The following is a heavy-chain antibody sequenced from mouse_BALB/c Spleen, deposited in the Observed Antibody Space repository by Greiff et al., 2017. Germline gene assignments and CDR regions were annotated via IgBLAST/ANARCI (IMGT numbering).Heavy chain of an antibody. J-gene: IGHJ1*01. D-gene: IGHD1-1*01. CDR1: GYTFTSYV. V-gene: IGHV1-14*01. CDR2: INPYNDGT. Sequence: EVQLQQSGPELVKPGASVKMSCKASGYTFTSYVMHWVKQKPGQGLEWIGYINPYNDGTKYNEKFKGKATLTSDKSSSTAYMELSSLTSEDSAVYYCARGGYYGSSFYWYFDVWGAGTTVTVSS. CDR3: ARGGYYGSSFYWYFDV.